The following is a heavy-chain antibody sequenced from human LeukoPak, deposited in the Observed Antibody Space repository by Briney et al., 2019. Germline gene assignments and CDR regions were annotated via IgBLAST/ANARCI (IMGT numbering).Heavy chain of an antibody. J-gene: IGHJ4*02. CDR3: AKEFVPGNFHY. Sequence: PGGSLRLSCAASRFTFSNFVMSWVRQAPGKGLEWVSTIGLSGSSTYYAGSVKGRFTISRDNSKNTLYLQMNSLRAEDTAIYYCAKEFVPGNFHYWGQGTLVTVSS. D-gene: IGHD2-21*01. V-gene: IGHV3-23*01. CDR1: RFTFSNFV. CDR2: IGLSGSST.